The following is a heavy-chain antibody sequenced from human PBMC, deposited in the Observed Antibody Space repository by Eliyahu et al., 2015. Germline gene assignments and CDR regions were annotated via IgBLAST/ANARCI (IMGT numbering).Heavy chain of an antibody. CDR2: IYWNDDK. D-gene: IGHD3-3*01. J-gene: IGHJ4*02. V-gene: IGHV2-5*01. Sequence: QITLKESGPTLVKPTQTLTLTCTFSGFSXXTSGVGVGWIRHPPGKALEWLALIYWNDDKRYSPSLKSRLTITKDTSKNQVVLTMTNMDPVDTATYYCAHSRWDFWSGYYSYWGQGTLVTVSS. CDR3: AHSRWDFWSGYYSY. CDR1: GFSXXTSGVG.